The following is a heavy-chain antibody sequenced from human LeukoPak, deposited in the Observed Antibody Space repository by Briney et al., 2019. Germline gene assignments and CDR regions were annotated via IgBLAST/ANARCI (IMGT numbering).Heavy chain of an antibody. CDR1: GFTFSSYG. D-gene: IGHD6-6*01. J-gene: IGHJ4*02. CDR2: IRYDGSNK. Sequence: GGSLRLSCAASGFTFSSYGMHWVRQAPGKGLEWVAFIRYDGSNKYYADSVKGRFTISRDNSKNTLYLQMNSLRAEDTAVYYCAKDREYISSAFDYWGQGTLVTVSS. CDR3: AKDREYISSAFDY. V-gene: IGHV3-30*02.